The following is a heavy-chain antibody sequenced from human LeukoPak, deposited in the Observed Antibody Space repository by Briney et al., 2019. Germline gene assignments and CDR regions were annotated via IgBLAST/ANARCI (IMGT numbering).Heavy chain of an antibody. D-gene: IGHD3-10*01. CDR2: IYTSGST. Sequence: PSETLSLTCTVPGGSISSYYWSWIRQPAGKGLEWIGRIYTSGSTNYNPSLKSRVTMSVDTSKNQFSLKLSSVTAADTAVYYCARETGYYGSGSGIDYWGQGTLVTVSS. CDR3: ARETGYYGSGSGIDY. V-gene: IGHV4-4*07. J-gene: IGHJ4*02. CDR1: GGSISSYY.